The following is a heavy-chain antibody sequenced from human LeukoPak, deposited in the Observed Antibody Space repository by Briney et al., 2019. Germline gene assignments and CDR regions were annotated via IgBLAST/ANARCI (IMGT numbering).Heavy chain of an antibody. J-gene: IGHJ4*02. CDR2: IKQDGSEK. V-gene: IGHV3-7*01. Sequence: GGSLRLSCAASGFTFSSYWMSWVRQAPGKGLEWVANIKQDGSEKYYVDSVKGRFTISRDNAKNSLYLQMNSLRAEDTAVYYCERDLGCGELLLSRWVLYFDNWGQGTLVTVSS. D-gene: IGHD3-10*01. CDR1: GFTFSSYW. CDR3: ERDLGCGELLLSRWVLYFDN.